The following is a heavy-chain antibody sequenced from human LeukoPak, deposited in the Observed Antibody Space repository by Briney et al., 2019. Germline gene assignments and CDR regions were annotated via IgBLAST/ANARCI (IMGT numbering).Heavy chain of an antibody. D-gene: IGHD2-2*01. V-gene: IGHV3-53*01. CDR1: GFTVSSNY. CDR3: ASAAMGAVDY. Sequence: GESLRLSCAASGFTVSSNYMSWVRQAPGKGLEWVSVIYSGGSTYYADSVKGRFTISRDNSKNTLYLQMNSLRAEDTAVYYCASAAMGAVDYWGQGTLVTVSS. J-gene: IGHJ4*02. CDR2: IYSGGST.